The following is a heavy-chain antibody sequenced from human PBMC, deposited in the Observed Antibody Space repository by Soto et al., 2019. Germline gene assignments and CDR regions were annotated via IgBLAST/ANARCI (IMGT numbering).Heavy chain of an antibody. CDR2: IYPGDSDT. Sequence: PGESLKISCKGSGYSFSSYWIGWVRQIPWKGLEWMGIIYPGDSDTRYSPSFQGQVTISADKSISTAYLQWSSLKASDTAMYYCARDSDDYYCYGMDLWGQGTTVTVSS. CDR3: ARDSDDYYCYGMDL. CDR1: GYSFSSYW. J-gene: IGHJ6*02. D-gene: IGHD5-18*01. V-gene: IGHV5-51*01.